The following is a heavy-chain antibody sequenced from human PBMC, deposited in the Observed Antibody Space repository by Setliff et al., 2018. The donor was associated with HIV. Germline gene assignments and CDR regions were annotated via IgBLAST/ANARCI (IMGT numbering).Heavy chain of an antibody. D-gene: IGHD3-22*01. J-gene: IGHJ4*02. CDR2: IYYGGTT. Sequence: SETLSLTCTVSGGSIRSIDYFWGWIRQPTGKGLEWHGNIGNIYYGGTTYYNPSLKGRITISVFTSSQQLSLTLTSVTPADTAVYFCAKETQYFYYSIGYYPLGYWGQGTLVTVSS. V-gene: IGHV4-39*02. CDR3: AKETQYFYYSIGYYPLGY. CDR1: GGSIRSIDYF.